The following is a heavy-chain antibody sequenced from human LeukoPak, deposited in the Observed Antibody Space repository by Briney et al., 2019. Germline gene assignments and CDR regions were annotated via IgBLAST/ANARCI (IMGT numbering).Heavy chain of an antibody. CDR1: GYTFTGYY. J-gene: IGHJ6*03. Sequence: ASVKVSCKASGYTFTGYYMHWVRQAPGQGLEWMGWINPNSGGTNYAQKFQGRVTMTTDTSTSTAYMELRSLRSDDTAVYYCARVVLGDYGNYYYYMDVWGKGTTVTVSS. CDR3: ARVVLGDYGNYYYYMDV. D-gene: IGHD4-17*01. V-gene: IGHV1-2*02. CDR2: INPNSGGT.